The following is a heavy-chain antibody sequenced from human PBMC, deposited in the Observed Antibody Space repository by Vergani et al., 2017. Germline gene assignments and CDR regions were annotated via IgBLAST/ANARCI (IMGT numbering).Heavy chain of an antibody. V-gene: IGHV4-4*02. J-gene: IGHJ6*03. CDR2: IYHSGST. CDR1: GGSISSSNW. CDR3: ARQKAAAGYYYYXMDV. Sequence: QVQLQESGPGLVKHSGTLSLTCAVSGGSISSSNWWSWVRQPPGKGLEWIGEIYHSGSTNYNPSLKSRVTISVDKSKNQFSLELSSVTAADTAVYYCARQKAAAGYYYYXMDVWGKGTTVTVSS. D-gene: IGHD6-13*01.